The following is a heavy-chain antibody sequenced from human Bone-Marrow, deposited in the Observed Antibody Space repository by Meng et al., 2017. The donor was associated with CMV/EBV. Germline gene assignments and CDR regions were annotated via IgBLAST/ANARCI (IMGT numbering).Heavy chain of an antibody. V-gene: IGHV4-34*01. Sequence: SETLSLTCAVYGGSFSGYYWSWIRQPPGKGLEWIGEINHSGSTNYNPSLKSRVTISVDTSKNQFTLKLSSVTAADTAVYYCARSYYGFWSGYRNYGMDVWGQGTTVTVSS. J-gene: IGHJ6*02. CDR2: INHSGST. D-gene: IGHD3-3*01. CDR1: GGSFSGYY. CDR3: ARSYYGFWSGYRNYGMDV.